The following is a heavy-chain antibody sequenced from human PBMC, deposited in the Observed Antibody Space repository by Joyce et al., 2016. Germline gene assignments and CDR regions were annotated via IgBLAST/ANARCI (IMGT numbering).Heavy chain of an antibody. CDR1: GFTLSSYA. CDR3: AKEMTFGGVIDLYYFDY. Sequence: EVQLLESGGGLVQPGGSLRLSCAASGFTLSSYAMSWVRQAPGKGLEWVSAISGSGGRTYYADSVKGRFTISRDNSKNTLYLQMNSLRAEDTAVYYCAKEMTFGGVIDLYYFDYWGQGTLVTVSS. J-gene: IGHJ4*02. CDR2: ISGSGGRT. D-gene: IGHD3-16*02. V-gene: IGHV3-23*01.